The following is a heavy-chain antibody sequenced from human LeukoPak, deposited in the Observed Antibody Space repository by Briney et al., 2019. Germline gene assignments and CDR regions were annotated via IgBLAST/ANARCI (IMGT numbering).Heavy chain of an antibody. V-gene: IGHV3-23*01. CDR1: GFTFSSYA. J-gene: IGHJ4*02. CDR3: AKEPHSCGSH. Sequence: GGSLRLSCAASGFTFSSYAMSWVRQAPGKGLEWVSAISDSGGGTYYADSVRGRFTISRDYSKNSLYLQMNSLRAEATAVYYCAKEPHSCGSHWGQGTLVTVSS. D-gene: IGHD6-19*01. CDR2: ISDSGGGT.